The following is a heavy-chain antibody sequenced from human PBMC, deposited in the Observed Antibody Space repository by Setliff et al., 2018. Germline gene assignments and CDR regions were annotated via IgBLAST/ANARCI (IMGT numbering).Heavy chain of an antibody. V-gene: IGHV3-7*01. D-gene: IGHD2-15*01. J-gene: IGHJ3*01. CDR3: VRDRWKVVVNRGDDAFDL. Sequence: ETLSLTCAVSGGSISSSNWWSWVRQPPGKGLEWVANIKEDGSEKYYVDSVKGRFTISRDNAKNSLELQMYSLRAEDTAVYYCVRDRWKVVVNRGDDAFDLWGQGTMVTVSS. CDR1: GGSISSSNW. CDR2: IKEDGSEK.